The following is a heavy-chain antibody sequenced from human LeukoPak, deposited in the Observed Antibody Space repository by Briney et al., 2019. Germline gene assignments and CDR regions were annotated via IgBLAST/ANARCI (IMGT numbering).Heavy chain of an antibody. CDR3: ARDFVPRGAFDI. CDR1: GGSISSYY. CDR2: IYYSGST. D-gene: IGHD2-21*01. Sequence: SETLSLTCTVSGGSISSYYWSWFRQPPGKGLEWIGYIYYSGSTNYNPSLKSRVTISVDTSKNQFSLKLSSVTAADTAVYYCARDFVPRGAFDIWGQGTMVTVSS. V-gene: IGHV4-59*01. J-gene: IGHJ3*02.